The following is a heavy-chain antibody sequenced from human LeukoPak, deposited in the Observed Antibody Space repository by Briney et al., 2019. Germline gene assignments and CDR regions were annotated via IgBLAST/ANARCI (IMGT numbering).Heavy chain of an antibody. V-gene: IGHV4-59*08. Sequence: PSETLSLTCTVSGGSISGYYWNWIRQPPGKGLEWIGYIYYSGTTNYNPSLKSRVTISADTSKNHFSLKLSSVTAADTAVYYCARQDTTAWPADYWGQGALVTVSS. D-gene: IGHD5-18*01. CDR1: GGSISGYY. CDR2: IYYSGTT. CDR3: ARQDTTAWPADY. J-gene: IGHJ4*02.